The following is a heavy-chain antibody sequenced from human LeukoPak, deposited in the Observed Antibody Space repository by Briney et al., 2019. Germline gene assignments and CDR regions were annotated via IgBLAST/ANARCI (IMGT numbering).Heavy chain of an antibody. CDR3: ARVKYSGYDLDI. CDR2: INPNSGGT. V-gene: IGHV1-2*02. CDR1: GYTFTGYY. J-gene: IGHJ3*02. Sequence: ASVKVSSKASGYTFTGYYMHWVRQAPGQGLEWMGWINPNSGGTNYAQKFQGRVTMTRDTSISTAYMELSRLRSDDTAVYYCARVKYSGYDLDIWGQGTMVTVSS. D-gene: IGHD5-12*01.